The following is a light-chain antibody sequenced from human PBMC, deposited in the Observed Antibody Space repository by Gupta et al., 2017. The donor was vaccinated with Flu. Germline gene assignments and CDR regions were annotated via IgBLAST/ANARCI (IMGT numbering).Light chain of an antibody. CDR3: SSYTGSSPLVV. J-gene: IGLJ1*01. CDR1: SSDVGAYNF. Sequence: QSALTQPASVSGSPGQSITISCTGTSSDVGAYNFVSWYQQHPGKVPKLIIYVVSNRPSGVSNRFSGSKSGNTASLTISGLQAEDEAEYYCSSYTGSSPLVVFGTGTKVTVL. CDR2: VVS. V-gene: IGLV2-14*01.